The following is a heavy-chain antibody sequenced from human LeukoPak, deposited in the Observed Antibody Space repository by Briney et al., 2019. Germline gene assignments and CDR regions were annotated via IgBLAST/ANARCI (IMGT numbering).Heavy chain of an antibody. J-gene: IGHJ3*02. CDR2: ISSSSSYI. V-gene: IGHV3-21*01. CDR3: ARARGDYDYVWGSYLYDAFDI. D-gene: IGHD3-16*02. Sequence: GGSLRLSCAASGFTFSDSWMSWVRQAPGKGLEWVSSISSSSSYIYYADSVKGRFTISRDNAKNSLYLQMNSLRAEDTAVYYCARARGDYDYVWGSYLYDAFDIWGQGTMVTVSS. CDR1: GFTFSDSW.